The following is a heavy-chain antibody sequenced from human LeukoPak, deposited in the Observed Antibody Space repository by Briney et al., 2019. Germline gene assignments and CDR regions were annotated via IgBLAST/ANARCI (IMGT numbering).Heavy chain of an antibody. CDR2: FDPEDGET. V-gene: IGHV1-24*01. CDR3: AREWALSGTGSIGCPY. D-gene: IGHD3-10*01. J-gene: IGHJ4*02. Sequence: VASVKVSCKVSGYTLTELSMHWVRQAPGKGLEWMGGFDPEDGETIYAQKFQGRVTMTEDTSTDTAYMELSSLRSEDTAVYYCAREWALSGTGSIGCPYWGQGTLVTVSS. CDR1: GYTLTELS.